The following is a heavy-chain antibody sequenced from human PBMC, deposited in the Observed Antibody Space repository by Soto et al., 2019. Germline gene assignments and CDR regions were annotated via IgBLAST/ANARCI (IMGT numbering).Heavy chain of an antibody. CDR3: ARDATLYDSSAYYYLY. D-gene: IGHD3-22*01. Sequence: QVQLVQSGAEVKKPGSSVKVSCKASGGTFSRYTITWVRQAPGQGLEWMGGITPMFGTPNYAQKFQGRVTITADESTSTAYMELSSLRSEDTAMYYCARDATLYDSSAYYYLYWGQGTLVTVSS. V-gene: IGHV1-69*01. J-gene: IGHJ4*02. CDR1: GGTFSRYT. CDR2: ITPMFGTP.